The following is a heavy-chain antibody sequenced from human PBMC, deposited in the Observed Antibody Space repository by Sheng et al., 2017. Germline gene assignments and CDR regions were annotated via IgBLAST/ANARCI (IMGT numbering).Heavy chain of an antibody. D-gene: IGHD3-3*01. CDR3: ARTEGDFWSSSSYYFDY. CDR2: IYYTGTT. V-gene: IGHV4-59*12. J-gene: IGHJ4*01. Sequence: QVQLQESGPGLVKPSETLSLTCTVSGDSISSYYWTWIRQPPGKGLEWIGYIYYTGTTKYNPSLKSRATISIDTPKNPLLPEGEVCDRRGHGRYFCARTEGDFWSSSSYYFDYWG. CDR1: GDSISSYY.